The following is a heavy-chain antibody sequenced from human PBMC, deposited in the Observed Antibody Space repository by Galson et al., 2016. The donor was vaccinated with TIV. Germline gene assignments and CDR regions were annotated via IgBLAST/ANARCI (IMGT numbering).Heavy chain of an antibody. J-gene: IGHJ6*02. CDR1: GYSFSGYY. V-gene: IGHV3-30*18. D-gene: IGHD4-17*01. Sequence: SCKASGYSFSGYYINWIRQAPGKGLEWVAVISHDRRDKNYADSAKGRFTIYRDNSKNTLYLEMTSLSAEDTAVYYCAKDQGWIDYADQGYFYYGLEDWGQGTAVTVSS. CDR2: ISHDRRDK. CDR3: AKDQGWIDYADQGYFYYGLED.